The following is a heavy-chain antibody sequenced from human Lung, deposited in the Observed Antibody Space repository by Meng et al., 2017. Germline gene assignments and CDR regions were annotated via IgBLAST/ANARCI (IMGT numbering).Heavy chain of an antibody. V-gene: IGHV4-34*01. CDR3: ARGPTTMAHDFDY. CDR1: GGSFSDYY. J-gene: IGHJ4*02. CDR2: INHSGST. Sequence: QVQLHEWGAGMFKPSETLSLTCVGFGGSFSDYYWSWIRQPPGKGLEWIGEINHSGSTNYNPSLESRATISVDTSQNNLSLKLSSVTAADSAVYYCARGPTTMAHDFDYWGQGTLVTVFS. D-gene: IGHD4-11*01.